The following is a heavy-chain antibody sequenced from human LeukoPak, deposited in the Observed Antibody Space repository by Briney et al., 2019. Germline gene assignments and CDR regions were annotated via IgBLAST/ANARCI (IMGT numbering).Heavy chain of an antibody. V-gene: IGHV3-30*03. D-gene: IGHD5-12*01. CDR3: ARSDVDMAA. CDR2: ISNDGSNK. CDR1: GFPFSTYG. J-gene: IGHJ5*02. Sequence: PGRSLRLSCAASGFPFSTYGMHWVGQAPRQGLEWVAVISNDGSNKLYGDSVKGRFTISRDNSKNTLYLQMNSLRAEDTAVYYCARSDVDMAAWGQGTLVTVSS.